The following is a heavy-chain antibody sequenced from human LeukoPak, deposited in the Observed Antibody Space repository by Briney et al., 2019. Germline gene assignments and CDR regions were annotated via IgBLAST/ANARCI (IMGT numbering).Heavy chain of an antibody. V-gene: IGHV3-48*03. CDR1: GFTFSSYE. D-gene: IGHD6-13*01. Sequence: GGSLRLSCAASGFTFSSYEMNWVRQAPGKGLEWVSYISSSGSTIYYAGSVKGRFTISRDNANNSLYLQMNSLRAEDTAVYYCARDSYSSTWNYCYYMDVWGKGTTVTISS. J-gene: IGHJ6*03. CDR3: ARDSYSSTWNYCYYMDV. CDR2: ISSSGSTI.